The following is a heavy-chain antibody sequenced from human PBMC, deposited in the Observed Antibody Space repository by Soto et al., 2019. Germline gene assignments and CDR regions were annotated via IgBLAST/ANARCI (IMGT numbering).Heavy chain of an antibody. CDR2: ILHTGHT. CDR1: GDSFSSSNW. Sequence: QVQLQESGPGLVKPSGTLSLTCGVSGDSFSSSNWWTLVRQPPGKGLEWIGDILHTGHTDYSTSLGNRVNSSMDASKKEFSLTLTSVTATDTAVYYCARSTRRVGGKWYLDYWCPGALLTVSS. D-gene: IGHD2-15*01. CDR3: ARSTRRVGGKWYLDY. V-gene: IGHV4-4*02. J-gene: IGHJ4*02.